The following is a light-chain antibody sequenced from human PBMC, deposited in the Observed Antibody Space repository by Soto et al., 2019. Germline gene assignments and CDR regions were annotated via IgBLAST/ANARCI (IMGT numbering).Light chain of an antibody. Sequence: EIVLTQSPGTLSLSPEERATLSSRASQSIGSSYLAWYQQKPGQAPRLLIYGASTRATGIPDRFSGSGSGTDFTLTINRVAPEDFAVYYCQQYVSLPITFGQGTRLEIK. CDR2: GAS. V-gene: IGKV3-20*01. CDR1: QSIGSSY. CDR3: QQYVSLPIT. J-gene: IGKJ5*01.